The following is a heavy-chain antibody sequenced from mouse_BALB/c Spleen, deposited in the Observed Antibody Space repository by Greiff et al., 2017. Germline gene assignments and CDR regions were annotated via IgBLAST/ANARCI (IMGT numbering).Heavy chain of an antibody. V-gene: IGHV8-12*01. Sequence: QVTLKVSGPGILQPSQTLSLTCSFSGFSLSTSGMGVSWIRQPSGKGLEWLAHIYWDDDKRYNPSLKSRLTISKDTSSNQVFLKITSVDTADTATCYGARRGGGYDGMDYWGQGTSVTVSS. D-gene: IGHD2-2*01. CDR1: GFSLSTSGMG. J-gene: IGHJ4*01. CDR2: IYWDDDK. CDR3: ARRGGGYDGMDY.